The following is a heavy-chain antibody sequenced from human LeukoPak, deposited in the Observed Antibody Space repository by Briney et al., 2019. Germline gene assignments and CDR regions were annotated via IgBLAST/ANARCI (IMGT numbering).Heavy chain of an antibody. Sequence: GRSLRLSCGASGFTFSSYEMNWVRQAPGKGLEWVSYISSSRSNTIYYADSVKGRFTISRDDAKNSLYLQMNSLRAEDTAVYYCARDLYYYGSGNYVPGFPDYWGQGILVTVSS. CDR1: GFTFSSYE. D-gene: IGHD3-10*01. J-gene: IGHJ4*02. V-gene: IGHV3-48*03. CDR3: ARDLYYYGSGNYVPGFPDY. CDR2: ISSSRSNTI.